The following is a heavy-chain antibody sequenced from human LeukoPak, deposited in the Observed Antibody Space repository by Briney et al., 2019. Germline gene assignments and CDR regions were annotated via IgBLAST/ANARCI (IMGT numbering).Heavy chain of an antibody. J-gene: IGHJ2*01. CDR2: INPNSGGT. V-gene: IGHV1-2*06. Sequence: ASVKVSCKASGYTFTGYYMHWVRQAPGQGLEWMGRINPNSGGTNYAQKFQGRVTMTRDTSISTAYMELSRLRSDDTAVYYCATLKGGPKNWYFDLWGRGTLVTVSS. D-gene: IGHD3-16*01. CDR3: ATLKGGPKNWYFDL. CDR1: GYTFTGYY.